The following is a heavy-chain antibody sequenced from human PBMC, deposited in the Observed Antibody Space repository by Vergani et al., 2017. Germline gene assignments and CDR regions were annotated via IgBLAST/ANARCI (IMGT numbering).Heavy chain of an antibody. Sequence: EVQLVESGGGLVQPGRSLRLSCAASGFTFDDYAMHWVRQAPGKGLEWVSGISWNSGSIGYADSVKGRFTISRDNAKNSLYLQMNSLRAEDTALYYCAKDSDDLFSYGMDVWGQGTTVTVSS. D-gene: IGHD1-1*01. CDR3: AKDSDDLFSYGMDV. CDR1: GFTFDDYA. CDR2: ISWNSGSI. V-gene: IGHV3-9*01. J-gene: IGHJ6*02.